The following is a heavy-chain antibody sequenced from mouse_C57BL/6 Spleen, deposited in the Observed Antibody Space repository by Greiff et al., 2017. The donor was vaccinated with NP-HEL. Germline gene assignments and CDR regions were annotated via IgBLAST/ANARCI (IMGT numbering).Heavy chain of an antibody. J-gene: IGHJ3*01. Sequence: EVQLQESGPELVKPGASVKMSCKASGYTFTDYNMHWVKQSHGKSLEWIGYINPNNGGTSYNQKFKGKATLTVNKSSSTAYMELRSLTSEDSAVYYCARQRDYGGFAYWGQGTLVTVSA. CDR1: GYTFTDYN. CDR2: INPNNGGT. V-gene: IGHV1-22*01. CDR3: ARQRDYGGFAY. D-gene: IGHD2-4*01.